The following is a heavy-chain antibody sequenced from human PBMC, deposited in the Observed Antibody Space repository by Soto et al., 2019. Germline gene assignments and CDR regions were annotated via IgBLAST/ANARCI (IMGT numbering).Heavy chain of an antibody. V-gene: IGHV1-2*04. Sequence: GASVKVSCKMSGYSFTDYKLHWVRQAPGQGLEWMGWVDPNGGGSNSAQKFQGSVTMTWDTSITTAYLDLTRLTTNDTATYFYATWVDYGDFEGFDFWGQGTLVTVSS. J-gene: IGHJ4*02. CDR1: GYSFTDYK. D-gene: IGHD4-17*01. CDR3: ATWVDYGDFEGFDF. CDR2: VDPNGGGS.